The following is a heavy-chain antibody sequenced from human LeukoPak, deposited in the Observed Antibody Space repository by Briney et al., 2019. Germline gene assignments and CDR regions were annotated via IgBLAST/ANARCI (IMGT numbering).Heavy chain of an antibody. CDR2: ISAYNGNT. J-gene: IGHJ4*02. V-gene: IGHV1-18*04. CDR3: ARVSTLYGTIFGVAPTTFWYFDY. CDR1: GYTFTSYY. Sequence: ASVKVSCKASGYTFTSYYMHWVRQAPGQGLEWMGWISAYNGNTNYAQKLQGRVTMTTDTSTSTAYMELRSLRSDDTAVYYCARVSTLYGTIFGVAPTTFWYFDYWGQGTLVTVSS. D-gene: IGHD3-3*01.